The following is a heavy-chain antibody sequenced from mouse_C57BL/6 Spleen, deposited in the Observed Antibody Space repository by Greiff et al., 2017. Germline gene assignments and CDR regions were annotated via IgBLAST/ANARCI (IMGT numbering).Heavy chain of an antibody. CDR2: IDPSDGYT. CDR1: GYTFTSYW. D-gene: IGHD1-1*02. CDR3: ARGRYGDRAG. J-gene: IGHJ3*01. V-gene: IGHV1-50*01. Sequence: QVQLQQPGAELVKPGASVKLSCKASGYTFTSYWMQWVKQRPGQGLEWIGEIDPSDGYTNYNQKFKGKATLTVDKSSSTAYMQLSSLTSEDSAVYYWARGRYGDRAGWGQGTLVTVSA.